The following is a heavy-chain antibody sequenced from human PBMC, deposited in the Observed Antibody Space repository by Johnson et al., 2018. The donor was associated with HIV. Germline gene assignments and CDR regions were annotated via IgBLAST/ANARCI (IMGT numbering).Heavy chain of an antibody. J-gene: IGHJ3*02. CDR3: ARERGYFGNPAFDI. CDR1: GFTFSSYA. CDR2: ISSSGSTI. D-gene: IGHD4-23*01. Sequence: MLLVESGGDVVQPGRSLRLSCAASGFTFSSYAMHWVRQAPGKGLEWVSYISSSGSTIYYADSVKGRFTISRDNAKNSLYLQMNSLRAEDTAVYYCARERGYFGNPAFDIWGQGTMVTVSS. V-gene: IGHV3-48*04.